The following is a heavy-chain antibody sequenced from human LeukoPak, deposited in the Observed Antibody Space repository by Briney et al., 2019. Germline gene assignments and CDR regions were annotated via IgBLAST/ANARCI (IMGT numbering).Heavy chain of an antibody. CDR2: IYTSGST. CDR3: ARHMPISYMVRGVKNAFDI. J-gene: IGHJ3*02. D-gene: IGHD3-10*01. CDR1: GGSISSYY. V-gene: IGHV4-4*07. Sequence: PSETLSLTCTVSGGSISSYYWSWIRQPAGKGLEWIGRIYTSGSTNYNPSLKSRVTMSVDTSKNQFSLKLNSVTAADTAVYYCARHMPISYMVRGVKNAFDIWGQGTMVTVSS.